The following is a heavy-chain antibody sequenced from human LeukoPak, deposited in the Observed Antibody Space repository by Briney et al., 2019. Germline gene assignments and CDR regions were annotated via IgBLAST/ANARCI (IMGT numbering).Heavy chain of an antibody. V-gene: IGHV3-21*01. D-gene: IGHD6-13*01. CDR3: ATSIAAARYCYYYMDV. CDR1: GFTFSSYS. Sequence: GGSLRLSCAASGFTFSSYSMNWVRQAPGKGLEWVSSISSSSSYIYYADSVKRRFTISRDNAKNSLYLQMNSLRAEDTAVYYCATSIAAARYCYYYMDVWGKGTTVTISS. J-gene: IGHJ6*03. CDR2: ISSSSSYI.